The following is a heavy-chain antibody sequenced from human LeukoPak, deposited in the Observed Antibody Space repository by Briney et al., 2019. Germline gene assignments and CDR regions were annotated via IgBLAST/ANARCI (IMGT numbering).Heavy chain of an antibody. CDR1: GFTFSSYG. J-gene: IGHJ4*02. D-gene: IGHD3-3*01. CDR3: AKPPYYDFWSGLDY. CDR2: ISYDGSNK. Sequence: PGRSLRLLCAASGFTFSSYGMHWARQAPGKGLEWVAVISYDGSNKYYADSVKGRFTISRDNSKNTLYLQMNSLRAEDTAVYYCAKPPYYDFWSGLDYWGQGTLVTVSS. V-gene: IGHV3-30*18.